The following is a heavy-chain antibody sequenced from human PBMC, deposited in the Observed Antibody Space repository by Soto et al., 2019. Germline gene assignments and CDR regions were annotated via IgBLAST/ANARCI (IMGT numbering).Heavy chain of an antibody. CDR1: GYTFIDYY. J-gene: IGHJ6*02. V-gene: IGHV1-2*02. CDR3: SIDRGYDCPASYCYALSGLDV. D-gene: IGHD2-15*01. Sequence: QVPLVQSGAEVKKPGASVKVSCTASGYTFIDYYMHWVRQAPGQGLEWMGWINPSSGGTHYAQKFQGRVAMTRATSISIVYMELSRLKSDETAMYYCSIDRGYDCPASYCYALSGLDVWGQGTRVTVSS. CDR2: INPSSGGT.